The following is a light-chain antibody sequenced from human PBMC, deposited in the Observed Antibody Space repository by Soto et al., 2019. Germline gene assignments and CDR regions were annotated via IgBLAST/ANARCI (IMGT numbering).Light chain of an antibody. CDR3: FQDYNYPRT. J-gene: IGKJ1*01. V-gene: IGKV1-6*01. CDR2: ATS. CDR1: QGIRND. Sequence: ALQMTQSPSSLSASVGDRVTITCRASQGIRNDLGWYQQRPGKAPKLLIFATSSLQSGVPSRFSGSGSGTDFTLTISSLQPEDFATYYCFQDYNYPRTFGQGTKVEI.